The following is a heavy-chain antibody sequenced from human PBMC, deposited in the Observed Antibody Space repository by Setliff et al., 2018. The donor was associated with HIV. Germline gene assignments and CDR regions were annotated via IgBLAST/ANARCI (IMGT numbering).Heavy chain of an antibody. D-gene: IGHD5-12*01. V-gene: IGHV4-39*07. CDR3: ARWGDGYNPYDS. CDR1: GGSISSSSYY. J-gene: IGHJ4*02. CDR2: IYYSGST. Sequence: PSETLSLTCTVSGGSISSSSYYWGWIRQPPGKGLEWIGSIYYSGSTYYNPSLKSRVTISVDTSKSQFSLNLSSVTAADTAVYYCARWGDGYNPYDSWGQGTLVTVSS.